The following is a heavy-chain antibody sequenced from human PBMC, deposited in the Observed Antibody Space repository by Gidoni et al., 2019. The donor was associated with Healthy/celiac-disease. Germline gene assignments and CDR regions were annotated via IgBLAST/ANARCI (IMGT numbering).Heavy chain of an antibody. V-gene: IGHV4-61*02. CDR3: AREVVVGATVGDYFDY. CDR1: GGSISSGTYY. Sequence: QVQLQESGPGLVKPSQTLSLTCTVSGGSISSGTYYWSWIRQPAGKGLEWIGRIYTSGSTNYNPSLKSRVTISVDTSKNQFSLKLSSVTAADTAVYYCAREVVVGATVGDYFDYWGQGTLVTVSS. D-gene: IGHD1-26*01. CDR2: IYTSGST. J-gene: IGHJ4*02.